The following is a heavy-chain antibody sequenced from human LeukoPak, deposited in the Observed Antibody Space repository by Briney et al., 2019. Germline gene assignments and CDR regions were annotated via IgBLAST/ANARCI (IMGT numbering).Heavy chain of an antibody. D-gene: IGHD2/OR15-2a*01. CDR2: INPNRGGT. V-gene: IGHV1-2*06. CDR1: GCIFTGYY. J-gene: IGHJ3*02. CDR3: AREDLNTILGAFDI. Sequence: GASVKVSCKGTGCIFTGYYMHWVRQAGGQGLEWMGRINPNRGGTIYAQKFQGRVTMTRHTSISTAYMELSTLRSDDTAVYYCAREDLNTILGAFDIWGQGTMVTVS.